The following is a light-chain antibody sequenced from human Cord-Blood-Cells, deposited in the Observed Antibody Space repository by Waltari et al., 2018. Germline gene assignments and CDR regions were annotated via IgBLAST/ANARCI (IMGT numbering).Light chain of an antibody. Sequence: QSVLTQPPSASGTPGQRVTISCFGSSSNIGSNTVHWYQQLPATAPKLLIYSNNRRPSGFPDRFSGSKSGTSASLAISGLQSEDEADYYCAAWDDSLNGYVFGTGTKVTVL. V-gene: IGLV1-44*01. J-gene: IGLJ1*01. CDR3: AAWDDSLNGYV. CDR2: SNN. CDR1: SSNIGSNT.